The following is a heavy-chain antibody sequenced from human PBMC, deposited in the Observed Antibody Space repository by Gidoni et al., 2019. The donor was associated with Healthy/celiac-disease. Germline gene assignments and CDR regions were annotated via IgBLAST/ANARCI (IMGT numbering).Heavy chain of an antibody. D-gene: IGHD1-1*01. V-gene: IGHV1-8*01. Sequence: QVQLVQSGAEVKQPGASVKVSCKASGSTFTSYDINWVRQATGHGLEWMGWMNPNSGNPGYAQQFQGRVTMTSNTSISTAYMELSSLTSEDTAGYYCARRPRTTSSGCFDPWGQGTLVTVSS. CDR1: GSTFTSYD. J-gene: IGHJ5*02. CDR2: MNPNSGNP. CDR3: ARRPRTTSSGCFDP.